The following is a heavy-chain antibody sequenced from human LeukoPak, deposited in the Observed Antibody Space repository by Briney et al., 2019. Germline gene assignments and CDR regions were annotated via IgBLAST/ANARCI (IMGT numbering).Heavy chain of an antibody. CDR2: ISYDGSNK. CDR1: GFTFSSYG. V-gene: IGHV3-30*03. J-gene: IGHJ4*02. CDR3: ARDLLGSGNYFDY. Sequence: PGGSLRLSCAASGFTFSSYGMHWVRQAPGKGLEWVAVISYDGSNKYYADSVKGRFTISRDNSKNTLYLQMNSLRAEDTAVYYCARDLLGSGNYFDYWGQGTLVTVSP. D-gene: IGHD1-14*01.